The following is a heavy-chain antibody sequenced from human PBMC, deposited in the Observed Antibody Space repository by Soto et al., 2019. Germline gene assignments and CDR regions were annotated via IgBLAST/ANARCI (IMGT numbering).Heavy chain of an antibody. CDR1: GFTFSSYA. J-gene: IGHJ5*02. D-gene: IGHD2-2*01. CDR3: AKDLCSSTSCYRFARSDWFDP. Sequence: EVQLLESGGGLVQPGGSLRLSCAASGFTFSSYAMSWVRQAPGKGLEWVSAISGSGGSTYYADSVKGRFTISRDNSKNTLYLQMNSLRAEDTAVYYCAKDLCSSTSCYRFARSDWFDPWGQGTLVTVSS. V-gene: IGHV3-23*01. CDR2: ISGSGGST.